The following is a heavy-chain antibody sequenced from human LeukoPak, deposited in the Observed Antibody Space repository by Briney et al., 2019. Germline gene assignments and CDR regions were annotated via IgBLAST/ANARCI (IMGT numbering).Heavy chain of an antibody. D-gene: IGHD3-9*01. CDR3: ATGTHYDLLPY. CDR2: FDPGNGEM. CDR1: GYSLTELS. V-gene: IGHV1-24*01. J-gene: IGHJ4*02. Sequence: ASVKVSCKVSGYSLTELSMHWVRQAPGKGLERMGGFDPGNGEMIYEQKFQGRVTMTEDTSTDTAYMELSSLRSEDTALYYCATGTHYDLLPYWGQGSLVTVSS.